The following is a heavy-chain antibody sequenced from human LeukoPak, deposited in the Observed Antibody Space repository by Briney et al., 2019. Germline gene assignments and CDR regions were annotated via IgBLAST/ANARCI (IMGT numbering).Heavy chain of an antibody. CDR2: TYYSGGT. Sequence: SETLSLTCTVSGGSISSGDYYWSWVRQPPGKGLECIGYTYYSGGTYYNPSLKSRVTISVDTSKNKFSLKLSSVTAADTAAYYCARYRLEDYGDYEDTDYWGQGTMVTVPS. CDR3: ARYRLEDYGDYEDTDY. CDR1: GGSISSGDYY. V-gene: IGHV4-30-4*01. D-gene: IGHD4-17*01. J-gene: IGHJ4*02.